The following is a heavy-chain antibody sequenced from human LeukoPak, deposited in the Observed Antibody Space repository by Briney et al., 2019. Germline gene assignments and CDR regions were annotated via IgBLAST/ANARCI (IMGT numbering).Heavy chain of an antibody. CDR2: INSDGSST. CDR1: GFTFSSYW. D-gene: IGHD2-15*01. V-gene: IGHV3-74*01. J-gene: IGHJ5*02. CDR3: ARESGPSNWFDP. Sequence: GALRLSCAASGFTFSSYWMHWVRQAPGKGLVWVPRINSDGSSTSYADSVKGRFTISRDNAKNTLYLQMNSLRAEDTAVYYCARESGPSNWFDPWGQGTLVTVSS.